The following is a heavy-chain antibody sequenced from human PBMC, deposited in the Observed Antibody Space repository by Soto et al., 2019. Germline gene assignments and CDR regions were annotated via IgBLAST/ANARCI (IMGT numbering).Heavy chain of an antibody. J-gene: IGHJ4*02. CDR3: ASDRSLGSNWYYYLES. V-gene: IGHV3-48*02. D-gene: IGHD1-20*01. CDR2: ISSSSSTI. Sequence: QPGGSLRLSCAASGFTFSSYSMNWVRQAPGKGLEWVSYISSSSSTIYYADSVKGRFTISRDNAKNSLYLQMNSLRDEDTAVYYCASDRSLGSNWYYYLESWGQGTLVTVSS. CDR1: GFTFSSYS.